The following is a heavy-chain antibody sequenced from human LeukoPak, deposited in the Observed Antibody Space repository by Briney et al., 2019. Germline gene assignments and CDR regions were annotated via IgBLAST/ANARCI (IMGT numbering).Heavy chain of an antibody. CDR2: ISSSSSTI. D-gene: IGHD3-22*01. J-gene: IGHJ4*02. CDR3: ARDPADSSGYTFDY. Sequence: PGGSLRLSCAAFGFTFSSYSMNWVRQAPGKGLEWVSYISSSSSTIYYADSVKGRFTISRDNAKNSLYLQMNSLRAEDTAVYYCARDPADSSGYTFDYWGQGTLVTVSS. CDR1: GFTFSSYS. V-gene: IGHV3-48*01.